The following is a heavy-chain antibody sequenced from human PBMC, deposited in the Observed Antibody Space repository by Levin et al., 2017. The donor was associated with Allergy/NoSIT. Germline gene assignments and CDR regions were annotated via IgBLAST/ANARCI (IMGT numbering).Heavy chain of an antibody. CDR1: GILFSSYD. D-gene: IGHD3-22*01. V-gene: IGHV3-21*01. CDR2: ISAGGNYI. CDR3: ASWAMYHYDRSAFDYFYYAMDV. J-gene: IGHJ6*02. Sequence: LTCAASGILFSSYDMNWVRQAPGKGLEWVSSISAGGNYIYYADSVKGRFTISRDNAKNPLFLQMNSLRAEDTDVYYCASWAMYHYDRSAFDYFYYAMDVWGQGTTVTVSS.